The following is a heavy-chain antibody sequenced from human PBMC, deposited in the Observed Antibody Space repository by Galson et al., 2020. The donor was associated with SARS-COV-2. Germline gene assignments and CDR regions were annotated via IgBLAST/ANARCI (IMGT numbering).Heavy chain of an antibody. D-gene: IGHD4-17*01. CDR2: IDWDDDK. Sequence: SGPTLVKPTQTLTLTCTFSGFSLSTSGMCVSWIRQPPGKALEWLALIDWDDDKYYSTSLKTRLTISKDTSKNQVVLTMTNMDPVDTATYYGARMLRPCDYFSCYYYGMDVWGQGTTVTVSS. CDR1: GFSLSTSGMC. J-gene: IGHJ6*02. CDR3: ARMLRPCDYFSCYYYGMDV. V-gene: IGHV2-70*01.